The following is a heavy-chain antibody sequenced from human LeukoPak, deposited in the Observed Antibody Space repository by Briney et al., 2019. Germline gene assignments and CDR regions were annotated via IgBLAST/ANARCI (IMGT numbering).Heavy chain of an antibody. CDR3: ARGGYYYGSGSREDV. CDR1: GGSFSGYY. J-gene: IGHJ6*02. V-gene: IGHV4-34*01. Sequence: PSETLSLTCAVYGGSFSGYYWSWIRQPPGKGLEWIGEINHSGSTNYNPSLKSRVTISVDTSKNQFSLKLSSVTAADTAVYYCARGGYYYGSGSREDVWGQGTTVTVSS. CDR2: INHSGST. D-gene: IGHD3-10*01.